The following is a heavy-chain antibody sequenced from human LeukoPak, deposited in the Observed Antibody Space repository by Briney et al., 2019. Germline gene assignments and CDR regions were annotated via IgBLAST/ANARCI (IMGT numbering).Heavy chain of an antibody. CDR3: ARGGDHPTFLFQYMDV. Sequence: GGSLRLSCAASGFTFSSYSMNWVRQAPGKGLEWVSSISSSSSYIYYADSVKGRFTISRDNAKNSLFLQMNSLRAEDTAVYYCARGGDHPTFLFQYMDVWGKGTTVTVSS. CDR2: ISSSSSYI. CDR1: GFTFSSYS. V-gene: IGHV3-21*06. D-gene: IGHD3-16*01. J-gene: IGHJ6*03.